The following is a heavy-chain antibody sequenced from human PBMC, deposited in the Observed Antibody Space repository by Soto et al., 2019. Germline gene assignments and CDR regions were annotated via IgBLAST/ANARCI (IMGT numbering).Heavy chain of an antibody. CDR2: ISAYNGNT. J-gene: IGHJ3*02. V-gene: IGHV1-18*01. CDR1: GYIFSDYG. D-gene: IGHD4-4*01. CDR3: ARPVTSPDHLDI. Sequence: QVQLVQSGAEVKKPGASVKVSCKSSGYIFSDYGITWVRQAPGQGLEWMGWISAYNGNTDYAQKFQDRLTLATDTSTTTADMELRSLSSDDTALYYCARPVTSPDHLDIWGQGTMVTVSS.